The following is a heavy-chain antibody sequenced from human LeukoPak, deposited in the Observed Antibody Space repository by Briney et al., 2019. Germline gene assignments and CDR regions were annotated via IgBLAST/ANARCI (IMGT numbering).Heavy chain of an antibody. D-gene: IGHD3-22*01. J-gene: IGHJ4*01. CDR3: ARGPTYQXSSGXXFDY. CDR2: VSYDGSNQ. Sequence: GKSLRLSCAASGFAFSSHFMHWVRQAPGKGLEWVTSVSYDGSNQYYADSVKGRFTVSKDNSKNTPFLQVNSLRTEDTAVYYCARGPTYQXSSGXXFDYW. V-gene: IGHV3-30*04. CDR1: GFAFSSHF.